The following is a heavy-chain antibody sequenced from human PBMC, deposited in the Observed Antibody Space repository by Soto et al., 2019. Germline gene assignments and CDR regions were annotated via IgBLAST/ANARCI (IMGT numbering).Heavy chain of an antibody. CDR1: GFTFSSYG. CDR2: IWYDGSNK. J-gene: IGHJ3*02. CDR3: ARDPAEVEQQPGGFDI. D-gene: IGHD6-13*01. Sequence: GGSLRLSCAASGFTFSSYGMHWVRQAPGKGLEWVAVIWYDGSNKYYADSVKGRFTISRDNSKNTLYLQMNSLRAEDTAVYYCARDPAEVEQQPGGFDIWGQGTMVTVSS. V-gene: IGHV3-33*01.